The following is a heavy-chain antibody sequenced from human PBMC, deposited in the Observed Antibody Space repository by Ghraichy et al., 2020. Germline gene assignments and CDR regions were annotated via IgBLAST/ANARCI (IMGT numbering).Heavy chain of an antibody. CDR3: ARHKSPGFDY. V-gene: IGHV4-59*08. CDR1: GGSIRNYY. J-gene: IGHJ4*02. CDR2: IYYTGST. Sequence: SETLSLTCSVSGGSIRNYYWSWIRQPPGKGLEWIGYIYYTGSTNYNPSLKSRVTISVDTSKNQFSLALRSVIAADTAVYYCARHKSPGFDYWGRGTLVTVSS.